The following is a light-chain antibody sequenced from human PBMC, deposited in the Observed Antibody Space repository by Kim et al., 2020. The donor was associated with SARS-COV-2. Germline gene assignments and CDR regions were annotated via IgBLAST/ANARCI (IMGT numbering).Light chain of an antibody. Sequence: VSPGQTASITCSGDKLGDKYACWYQQKPGQSPVLVIYQDSKRPSGIPERFSGSNSGNTATLTISGTQAMDEADYYCQAWDSSSVVFGGGTQLTAL. CDR2: QDS. CDR3: QAWDSSSVV. J-gene: IGLJ2*01. V-gene: IGLV3-1*01. CDR1: KLGDKY.